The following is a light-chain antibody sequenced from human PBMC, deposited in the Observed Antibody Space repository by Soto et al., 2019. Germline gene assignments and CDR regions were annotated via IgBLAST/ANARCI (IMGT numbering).Light chain of an antibody. Sequence: EVVLTQSPATLSLSPGERATLSCRASQSVRSYLAWYRQKPGQAPRLLIYDASNRATGIPARFSGSGSGTDFTLTISSLEPEDFAVYYCQQRSNWPLITFGQGTRLEIK. CDR1: QSVRSY. CDR3: QQRSNWPLIT. V-gene: IGKV3-11*01. CDR2: DAS. J-gene: IGKJ5*01.